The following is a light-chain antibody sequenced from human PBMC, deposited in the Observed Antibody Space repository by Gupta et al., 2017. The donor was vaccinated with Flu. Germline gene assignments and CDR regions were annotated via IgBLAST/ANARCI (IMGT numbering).Light chain of an antibody. CDR1: QSVLYSSNNKNY. CDR2: WAS. CDR3: QQYYSTPRT. V-gene: IGKV4-1*01. J-gene: IGKJ1*01. Sequence: NCKSSQSVLYSSNNKNYLVWYQQKPGQPPKLLIYWASTRESGVPDRFSGSGSGTDFTLTISSLQAEDVAVYYCQQYYSTPRTFGQGTKVEIK.